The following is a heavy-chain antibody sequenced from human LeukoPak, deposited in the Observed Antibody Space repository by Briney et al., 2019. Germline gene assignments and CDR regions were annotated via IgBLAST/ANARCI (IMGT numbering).Heavy chain of an antibody. CDR1: GYTFTTYD. Sequence: ASVKVSCKASGYTFTTYDINWVRQATGQGLEWMGQINPHNGNTNYAQRLQGRVTMTTDTSTGTSYMEMRSLTSGDTALYYCARVTGSSISSRSLLYWGQGSLVTVSS. CDR2: INPHNGNT. J-gene: IGHJ4*02. CDR3: ARVTGSSISSRSLLY. V-gene: IGHV1-18*01. D-gene: IGHD6-13*01.